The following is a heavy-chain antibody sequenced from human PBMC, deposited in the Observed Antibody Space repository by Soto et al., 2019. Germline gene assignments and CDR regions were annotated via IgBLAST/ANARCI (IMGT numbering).Heavy chain of an antibody. Sequence: PGGSLRLSCAASGFTFSDYYMSWIRQAPGKGLEWVSYISSSATYTNYVDSVKGRFTISRDNAKKSLYLQMNSLRAEDTAVYYCARDLTYCNNGVCSDYSHYGMDVWGQGTTVTVSS. V-gene: IGHV3-11*06. CDR3: ARDLTYCNNGVCSDYSHYGMDV. J-gene: IGHJ6*02. D-gene: IGHD2-8*01. CDR2: ISSSATYT. CDR1: GFTFSDYY.